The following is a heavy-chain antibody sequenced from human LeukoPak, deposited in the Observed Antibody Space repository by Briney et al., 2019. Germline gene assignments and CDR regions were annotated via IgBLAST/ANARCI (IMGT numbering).Heavy chain of an antibody. J-gene: IGHJ4*02. CDR1: GFTFSSYD. CDR3: ARAPYGDYIAAGYYFDY. V-gene: IGHV3-30*03. D-gene: IGHD4-17*01. Sequence: GGSLRLSCAASGFTFSSYDMHWIRQAPGKGLEWVAVISYDGSNKYYADSVKGRFTISRDNSKNTLYLQMNSLRSEDTAVYYCARAPYGDYIAAGYYFDYWGQGTLVTVSS. CDR2: ISYDGSNK.